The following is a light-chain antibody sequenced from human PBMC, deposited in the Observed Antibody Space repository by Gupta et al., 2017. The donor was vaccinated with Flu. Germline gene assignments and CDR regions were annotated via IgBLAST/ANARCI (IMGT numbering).Light chain of an antibody. CDR2: DGS. CDR1: SSDIGGNNY. V-gene: IGLV2-14*04. J-gene: IGLJ1*01. Sequence: TISLTGTSSDIGGNNYVCWYQQHPAKTHNLMVYDGSERPAGVATGFSGSKSDNTASLTISGRKDEDDADYYSVSDRQSSPYVFGTGTKVTVL. CDR3: VSDRQSSPYV.